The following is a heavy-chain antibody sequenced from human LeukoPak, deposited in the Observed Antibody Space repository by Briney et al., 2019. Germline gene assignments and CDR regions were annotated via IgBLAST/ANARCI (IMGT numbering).Heavy chain of an antibody. V-gene: IGHV4-61*01. CDR3: AREGGNYDYVWGSYRPLYGMDV. Sequence: PSETLSLTCTVFGDSVSSGNNHWSWVRQPPGKRLEWIGHIYYSGSTNYSPSLKSRVTISADMSKNQFSLKLTSLTAADTAVYYCAREGGNYDYVWGSYRPLYGMDVWGQGTTVTVSS. CDR1: GDSVSSGNNH. D-gene: IGHD3-16*02. CDR2: IYYSGST. J-gene: IGHJ6*02.